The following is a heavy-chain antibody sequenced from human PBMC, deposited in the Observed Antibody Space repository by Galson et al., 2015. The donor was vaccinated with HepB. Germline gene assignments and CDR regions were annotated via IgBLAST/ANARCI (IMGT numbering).Heavy chain of an antibody. CDR3: ALLSSYAGSYLGAFDI. CDR2: IDPSDSYT. V-gene: IGHV5-10-1*01. D-gene: IGHD3-10*01. J-gene: IGHJ3*02. CDR1: GYSFTSYW. Sequence: QSGAEVKKPGESLKISCKGSGYSFTSYWIGWVRQMPGKGLEWMGRIDPSDSYTNYSPSFQGHVTISADKSIRTAYLQWSSLKASDTAMYYCALLSSYAGSYLGAFDIWGQGTMVTVSS.